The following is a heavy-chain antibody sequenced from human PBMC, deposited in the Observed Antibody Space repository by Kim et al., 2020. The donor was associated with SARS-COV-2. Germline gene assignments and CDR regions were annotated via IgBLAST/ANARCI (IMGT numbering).Heavy chain of an antibody. Sequence: GGSLRLSCAVSGFTFSSYGMHWVRKAPGKGLEWVAVISYDGKNKYYGEAVKGRFTISRDNSKNTLDLQIHSLRVEDTAVYYCAKQDAVAVAGGFDCWGQGTLVTVS. CDR2: ISYDGKNK. J-gene: IGHJ4*02. CDR3: AKQDAVAVAGGFDC. D-gene: IGHD6-19*01. V-gene: IGHV3-30*18. CDR1: GFTFSSYG.